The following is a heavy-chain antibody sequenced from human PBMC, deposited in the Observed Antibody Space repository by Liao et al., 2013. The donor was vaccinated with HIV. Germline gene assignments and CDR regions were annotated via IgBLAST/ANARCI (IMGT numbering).Heavy chain of an antibody. CDR1: GGSFSGYY. Sequence: QVQLQQWGAGLLKPSETLSLTCAVYGGSFSGYYWSWIRQPPGKGLEWIGEINHSGSTNYNPSLKSRVTISVDTSKNQFSLKLSSVTAADTAVYYCARRVLYYDSSGYYLTWGQGTLVTVSS. V-gene: IGHV4-34*01. D-gene: IGHD3-22*01. CDR3: ARRVLYYDSSGYYLT. CDR2: INHSGST. J-gene: IGHJ5*02.